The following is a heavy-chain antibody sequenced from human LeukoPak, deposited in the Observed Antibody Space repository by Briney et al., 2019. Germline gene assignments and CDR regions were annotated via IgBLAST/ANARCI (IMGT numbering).Heavy chain of an antibody. J-gene: IGHJ5*02. D-gene: IGHD2-2*01. V-gene: IGHV5-51*01. Sequence: GESLKISCKGSGYSFTSYWIGWVRQMPGKGLEWMGVIYPGDSDTRYSPSFQGQVTISADRSISTAYLQWSSLKASDTAMYYCARRVYRSSTDWFDPWGQGTLVTVSS. CDR2: IYPGDSDT. CDR1: GYSFTSYW. CDR3: ARRVYRSSTDWFDP.